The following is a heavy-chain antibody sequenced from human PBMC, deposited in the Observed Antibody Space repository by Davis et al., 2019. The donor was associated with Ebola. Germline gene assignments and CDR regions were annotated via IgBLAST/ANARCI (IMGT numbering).Heavy chain of an antibody. V-gene: IGHV3-48*02. CDR3: VRDWMFAFDS. J-gene: IGHJ4*02. Sequence: PGGSLRLSCVASGFTFTSYSFNWIRQTPIKGLEWIAHINTRGDTRVYADSVRGRFTLSRDDAANSLSLQMDSLKHEDTAVYFCVRDWMFAFDSWGQGTPVTVSS. CDR1: GFTFTSYS. D-gene: IGHD3-10*02. CDR2: INTRGDTR.